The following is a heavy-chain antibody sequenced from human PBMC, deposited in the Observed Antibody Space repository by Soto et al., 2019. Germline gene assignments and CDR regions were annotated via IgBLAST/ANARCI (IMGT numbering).Heavy chain of an antibody. V-gene: IGHV4-34*01. D-gene: IGHD3-9*01. J-gene: IGHJ6*02. CDR1: GGSFSGYY. CDR3: ARGPVLRYFDWSYRSRYGMDV. CDR2: INHSGST. Sequence: PSETLCLTCAVYGGSFSGYYWSWIRQPPGKGLEWIGEINHSGSTNYNPPLKSQVTISVDTSKNQFSLKLSSVTAADTAVYYCARGPVLRYFDWSYRSRYGMDVWGQGTTVTVSS.